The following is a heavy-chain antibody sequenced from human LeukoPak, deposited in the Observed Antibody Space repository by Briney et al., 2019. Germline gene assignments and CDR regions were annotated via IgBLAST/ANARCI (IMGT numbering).Heavy chain of an antibody. Sequence: PSETLSLTCAVSGYSISSGYYWGWIRQPPGKGLEWIGSIYHSGSTYYNPSLKSRVTISVDTSKNQFSLKLSSVTAADTAVYYCARRAGYSYGSSEDYYYYMDVWGKGTTVTVSS. CDR2: IYHSGST. V-gene: IGHV4-38-2*01. D-gene: IGHD5-18*01. CDR3: ARRAGYSYGSSEDYYYYMDV. CDR1: GYSISSGYY. J-gene: IGHJ6*03.